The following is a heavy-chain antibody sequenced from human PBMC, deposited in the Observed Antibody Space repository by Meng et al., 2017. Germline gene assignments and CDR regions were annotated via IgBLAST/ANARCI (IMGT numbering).Heavy chain of an antibody. CDR3: ARDRGKGYSYGYSFYYYYGMDV. V-gene: IGHV3-11*01. D-gene: IGHD5-18*01. J-gene: IGHJ6*02. CDR2: ISSSGSTI. CDR1: GFTFSDYY. Sequence: GESLKISCAASGFTFSDYYMSWIRQAPGKGLEWVSYISSSGSTIYYADSVKGRFTISRDNAKNSLYLQMNSLRAEDTAVYYCARDRGKGYSYGYSFYYYYGMDVWGQATTVTVSS.